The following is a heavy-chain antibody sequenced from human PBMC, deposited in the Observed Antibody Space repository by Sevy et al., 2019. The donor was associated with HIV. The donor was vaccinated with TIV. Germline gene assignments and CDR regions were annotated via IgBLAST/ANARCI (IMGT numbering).Heavy chain of an antibody. CDR3: ARDGARGSGSFIDS. Sequence: ASVKVSCKASGYTFTTYYIHWVRQAPGQGLEWMGIINPGGGTSYSEKSQGRVTMTRDTSTSTVYMEMRSLRSEDTAIYYRARDGARGSGSFIDSWGQGTLVTVSS. CDR1: GYTFTTYY. V-gene: IGHV1-46*01. J-gene: IGHJ4*02. D-gene: IGHD3-10*01. CDR2: INPGGGT.